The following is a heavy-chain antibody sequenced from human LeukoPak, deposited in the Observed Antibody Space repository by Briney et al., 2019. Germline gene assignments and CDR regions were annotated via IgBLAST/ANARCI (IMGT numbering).Heavy chain of an antibody. CDR2: IYTSGST. V-gene: IGHV4-61*02. J-gene: IGHJ6*03. CDR1: GGSISGGSYY. Sequence: SETLSLTCTVSGGSISGGSYYWSWIRQPAGKGLEWIGRIYTSGSTNYNPSLKSRVTISVDTSKNQFSLKLSSVTAADTAVYYCARARKNYYMDVWGKGTTVTVSS. CDR3: ARARKNYYMDV.